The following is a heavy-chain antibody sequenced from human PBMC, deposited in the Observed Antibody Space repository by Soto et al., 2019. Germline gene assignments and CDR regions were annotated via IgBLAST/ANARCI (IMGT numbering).Heavy chain of an antibody. Sequence: QVQLVQSGAEVKKPGASVKVSCKASGYTFTSYAMHWVRQAPGQRLEWMGWINAGNGNTKYSQKFQGRVTITRDTSASTAYMELSSLRSEDTAVYYCAKDYYDSSGYYPPALLFDYWGQEPWSPSPQ. CDR3: AKDYYDSSGYYPPALLFDY. J-gene: IGHJ4*01. CDR1: GYTFTSYA. D-gene: IGHD3-22*01. V-gene: IGHV1-3*01. CDR2: INAGNGNT.